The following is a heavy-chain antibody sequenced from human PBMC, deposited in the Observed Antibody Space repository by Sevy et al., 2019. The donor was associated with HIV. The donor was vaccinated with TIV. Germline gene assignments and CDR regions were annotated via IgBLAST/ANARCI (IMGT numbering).Heavy chain of an antibody. V-gene: IGHV3-7*01. CDR2: INQDGSTQ. J-gene: IGHJ4*02. CDR1: GFTLNAYW. Sequence: GGSLRLSCAASGFTLNAYWMHWVRQTPGKGLEWLANINQDGSTQYYAASLKGRFTRSRDNAKNLVYLQMNTMRPEDTGLYYGARAIAAAADFWGQGTLVTVSS. CDR3: ARAIAAAADF. D-gene: IGHD6-13*01.